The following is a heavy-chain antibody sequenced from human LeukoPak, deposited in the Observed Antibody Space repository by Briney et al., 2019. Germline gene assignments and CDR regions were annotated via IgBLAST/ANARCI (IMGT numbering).Heavy chain of an antibody. CDR3: ARARGVSTGYRPIDY. CDR2: IWYDGSNK. J-gene: IGHJ4*02. CDR1: GFTFSSYG. D-gene: IGHD3-22*01. Sequence: GGSLRLSCAASGFTFSSYGMHWVRQAPGKGLEGVAVIWYDGSNKYYADSVKGRFTISRDNSKNTLYLQMNSLRAEDTAVYYCARARGVSTGYRPIDYWGQGTLVTVSS. V-gene: IGHV3-33*01.